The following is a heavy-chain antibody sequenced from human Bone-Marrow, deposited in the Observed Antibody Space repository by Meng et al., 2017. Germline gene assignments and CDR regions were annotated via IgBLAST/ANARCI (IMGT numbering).Heavy chain of an antibody. V-gene: IGHV1-18*01. D-gene: IGHD3-16*01. CDR2: ISAYNGNT. CDR3: ARDPVGGAHYYYYGMDV. Sequence: ASVKVSCKASGYTFTSYGISWVRQAPGQGLEWMGWISAYNGNTNYAQKLQGRVTMTTDTSTSTAYMELSSLRSEDTAVYYCARDPVGGAHYYYYGMDVWGQGTTVTVSS. J-gene: IGHJ6*02. CDR1: GYTFTSYG.